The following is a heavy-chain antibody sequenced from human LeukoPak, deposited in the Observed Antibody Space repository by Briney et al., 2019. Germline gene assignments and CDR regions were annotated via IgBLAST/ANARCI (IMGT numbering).Heavy chain of an antibody. Sequence: SVKVSCKASGGTFSSYAISWVRQAPGQRLEWMGGIIPIFGTANYAQKFQGRVTITADESTSTAYMELSSLRSVDTAVYYCAREWGLESSGYYYAYWGQGTLVTVSS. J-gene: IGHJ4*02. D-gene: IGHD3-22*01. CDR3: AREWGLESSGYYYAY. V-gene: IGHV1-69*01. CDR1: GGTFSSYA. CDR2: IIPIFGTA.